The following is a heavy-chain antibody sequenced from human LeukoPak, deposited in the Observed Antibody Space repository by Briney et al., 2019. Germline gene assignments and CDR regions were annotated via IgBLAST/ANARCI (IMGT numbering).Heavy chain of an antibody. CDR2: INSDGSHT. Sequence: GGSLRLSCAASGFTFSSCCMHWVRQAPGKGLVWVSLINSDGSHTSYADSVKGRFTISRDNANNTLYLQMNSLLPEETPVYYCARAYNFYEIFDSWGQGTLVTVSS. CDR1: GFTFSSCC. J-gene: IGHJ4*02. CDR3: ARAYNFYEIFDS. V-gene: IGHV3-74*01. D-gene: IGHD3-3*01.